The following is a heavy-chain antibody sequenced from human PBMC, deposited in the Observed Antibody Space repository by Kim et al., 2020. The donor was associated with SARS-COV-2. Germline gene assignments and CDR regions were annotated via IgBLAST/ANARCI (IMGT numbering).Heavy chain of an antibody. CDR3: ARDRRETDYFDY. Sequence: YYSDTVKGRFTIAKDQSKNTLYLQMNSLRAEDTAMYYCARDRRETDYFDYWGQGTLVTVSS. D-gene: IGHD1-26*01. J-gene: IGHJ4*02. V-gene: IGHV3-33*01.